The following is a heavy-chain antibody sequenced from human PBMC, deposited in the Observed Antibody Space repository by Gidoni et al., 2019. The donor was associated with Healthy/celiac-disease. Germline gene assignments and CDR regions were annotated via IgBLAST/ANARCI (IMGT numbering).Heavy chain of an antibody. CDR1: GGSISSGSYY. V-gene: IGHV4-61*02. D-gene: IGHD4-17*01. Sequence: QVQLQESGPGLVKPSQTLSLTCTVSGGSISSGSYYWSWIRQPAGQGLEWIGRIYTSGSTNYNPSLKSRVTISVDTSKNQFSLKLSSVTAADTAVYYCARDGDYGGDYYYYGMDVWGQGTTVTVSS. CDR2: IYTSGST. CDR3: ARDGDYGGDYYYYGMDV. J-gene: IGHJ6*02.